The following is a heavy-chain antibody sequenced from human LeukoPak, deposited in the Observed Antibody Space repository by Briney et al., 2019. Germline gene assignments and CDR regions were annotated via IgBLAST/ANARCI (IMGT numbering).Heavy chain of an antibody. Sequence: GRSLRLSCAASGFTFSTYGMHWVRQAPGKGLEWVAVISYDGSNKYYADSVKGRFTISRDNSKNALYLQMNRLRAEDTAVYFCAKDRFGSGSYSNYIYYYGMDVWGQGTTVTVSS. J-gene: IGHJ6*02. CDR2: ISYDGSNK. CDR1: GFTFSTYG. V-gene: IGHV3-30*18. CDR3: AKDRFGSGSYSNYIYYYGMDV. D-gene: IGHD3-10*01.